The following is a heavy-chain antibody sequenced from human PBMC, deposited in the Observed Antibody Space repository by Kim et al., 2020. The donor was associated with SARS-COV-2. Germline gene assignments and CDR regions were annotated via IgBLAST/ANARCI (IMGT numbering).Heavy chain of an antibody. CDR1: GGSFSGYY. V-gene: IGHV4-34*01. Sequence: SETLSLTCAVYGGSFSGYYWSWIRQPPGKGLEWIGEINHSGSTNYNPSLKSRVTISVDTSKNQFSLKLSSVTAADTAVYYCARGRGIAAAGTRWGANYFDYWGQGTLVTVSS. CDR3: ARGRGIAAAGTRWGANYFDY. J-gene: IGHJ4*02. D-gene: IGHD6-13*01. CDR2: INHSGST.